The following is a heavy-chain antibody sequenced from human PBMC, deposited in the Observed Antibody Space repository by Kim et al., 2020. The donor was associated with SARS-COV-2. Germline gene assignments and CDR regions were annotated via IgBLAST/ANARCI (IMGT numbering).Heavy chain of an antibody. CDR3: AKDGDGSSWMGYYFDY. D-gene: IGHD6-13*01. CDR2: ISYDGSNK. CDR1: GFTFSSYG. V-gene: IGHV3-30*18. J-gene: IGHJ4*02. Sequence: RGSLRLSCAASGFTFSSYGMHWVRQAPGKGLEWVAVISYDGSNKYYADSVKGRFTISRDNSKNTLYLQINSLRAEDTAVYYCAKDGDGSSWMGYYFDYWGQGTLVTVSS.